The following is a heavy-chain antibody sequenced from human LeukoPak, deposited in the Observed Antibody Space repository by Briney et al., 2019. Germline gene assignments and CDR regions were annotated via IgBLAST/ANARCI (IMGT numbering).Heavy chain of an antibody. V-gene: IGHV1-2*02. CDR2: INPNSGGT. Sequence: ASVKVSCKASGYTFTGYYMHWVRQAPGQGLEWMGWINPNSGGTNYAQKFQGRVTMTRDTSISTAYLQWSSLKASDTAMYYCARLWKISGSGEFDYWGQGTLVTVSS. CDR3: ARLWKISGSGEFDY. D-gene: IGHD2-15*01. CDR1: GYTFTGYY. J-gene: IGHJ4*02.